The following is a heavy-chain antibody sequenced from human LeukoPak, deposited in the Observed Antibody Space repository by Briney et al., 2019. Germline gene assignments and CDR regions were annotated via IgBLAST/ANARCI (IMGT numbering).Heavy chain of an antibody. CDR1: GFTFSSYS. J-gene: IGHJ4*02. CDR2: ISSSSSYI. V-gene: IGHV3-21*01. Sequence: GGSLRLSCAASGFTFSSYSMNWVRQAPGKGLEWVSSISSSSSYIYYADSVKGRFTISRDNAKNSLYLQMNSLRAEDTAVYYCAIEDRGWYGFDYWGQGTLVTVSS. CDR3: AIEDRGWYGFDY. D-gene: IGHD6-19*01.